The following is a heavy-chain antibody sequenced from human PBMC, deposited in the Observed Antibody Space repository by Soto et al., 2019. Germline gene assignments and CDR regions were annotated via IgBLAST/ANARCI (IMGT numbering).Heavy chain of an antibody. V-gene: IGHV2-70*04. CDR3: ARVAAVGTNFDY. CDR1: GFSLITSGML. D-gene: IGHD6-13*01. Sequence: SGPTLVNPTQTLTLTCTFSGFSLITSGMLVSWIRQPPGKALEWVARIDWDDDKFYSTSLKTRLTISKDTSKNQVVLTMTNMDPVDTATYYCARVAAVGTNFDYWGQGTLVTVSS. CDR2: IDWDDDK. J-gene: IGHJ4*02.